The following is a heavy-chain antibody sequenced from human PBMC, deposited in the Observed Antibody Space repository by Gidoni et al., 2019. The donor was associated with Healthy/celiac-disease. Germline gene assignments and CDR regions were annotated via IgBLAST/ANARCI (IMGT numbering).Heavy chain of an antibody. D-gene: IGHD5-12*01. J-gene: IGHJ5*02. CDR1: GFTFSSYD. CDR3: AKREYSP. CDR2: ISGSGGST. V-gene: IGHV3-23*01. Sequence: EVQLLESGGGLVQPGGYLRLSCAASGFTFSSYDMSWVRQVPGQGLEWVSAISGSGGSTYYADSVKGRFTISRDNSKNTLYLQMNSLIAEDTAVYYCAKREYSPWGQGTLVTVSS.